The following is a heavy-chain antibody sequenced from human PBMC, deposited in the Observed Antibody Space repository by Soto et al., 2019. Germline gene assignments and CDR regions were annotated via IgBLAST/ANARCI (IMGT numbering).Heavy chain of an antibody. J-gene: IGHJ6*03. CDR3: ARGLPQDYDILTGYSNYMDV. V-gene: IGHV4-31*03. D-gene: IGHD3-9*01. CDR1: GGSISSGRYY. Sequence: PSETLSLTCTVSGGSISSGRYYWSWIRQHPGKGLEWIGYIYYSGSTYYNPSLKSRVTISVDTSKNQFSLKLSSVTAADTAVYYCARGLPQDYDILTGYSNYMDVWGKGTTVTVSS. CDR2: IYYSGST.